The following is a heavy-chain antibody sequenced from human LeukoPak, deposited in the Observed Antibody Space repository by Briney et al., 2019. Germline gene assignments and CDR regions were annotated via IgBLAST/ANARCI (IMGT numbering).Heavy chain of an antibody. CDR3: ARSLWRVAANFFDF. CDR2: IRYDGTTI. V-gene: IGHV3-11*01. J-gene: IGHJ4*02. D-gene: IGHD1-1*01. Sequence: GGSLRLSCTASVFIFSDYNMSWGRQAPGKEPEWVSYIRYDGTTIDYADSVRGRFTISRDNAKNSLYLQMNSLRHEDTGVYYCARSLWRVAANFFDFWGPGVLVTVSS. CDR1: VFIFSDYN.